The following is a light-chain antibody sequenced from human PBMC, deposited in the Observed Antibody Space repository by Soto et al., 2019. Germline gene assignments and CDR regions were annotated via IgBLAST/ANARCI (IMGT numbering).Light chain of an antibody. J-gene: IGKJ1*01. CDR3: QQRRNWPQT. Sequence: EVGMTQSRASGALFALDREGLXWRASQSVSSSYLDWYQQKPGQARRLLIYGASSRATRITDWFRGSGSGTAFTLTISSLQPEALAVYYCQQRRNWPQTFGQGTKVDIK. CDR2: GAS. CDR1: QSVSSSY. V-gene: IGKV3D-20*02.